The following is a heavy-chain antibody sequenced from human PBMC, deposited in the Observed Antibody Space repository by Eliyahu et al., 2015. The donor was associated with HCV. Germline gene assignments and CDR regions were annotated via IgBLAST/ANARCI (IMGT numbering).Heavy chain of an antibody. CDR3: ARVYYYGSGSYNRSYYYYGMDV. CDR2: IIPIFGTA. V-gene: IGHV1-69*06. Sequence: QVQLVQSGAEVKKPGSSVKVSCKASGGTFSRYAISWVXQAPGQGLEWMGGIIPIFGTANYAQKFQGRVTITADKSTSTAYMELSSLRSEDTAVYYCARVYYYGSGSYNRSYYYYGMDVWGQGTTVTVSS. D-gene: IGHD3-10*01. J-gene: IGHJ6*02. CDR1: GGTFSRYA.